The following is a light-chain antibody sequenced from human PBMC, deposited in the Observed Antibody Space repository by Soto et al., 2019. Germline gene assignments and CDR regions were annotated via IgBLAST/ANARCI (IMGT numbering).Light chain of an antibody. CDR1: SRDVGGYNY. Sequence: QTASVSGSPGQSITISCTGTSRDVGGYNYVSWYQQHPGKAPKLIIYEVSNRPSGVSNRFSGSKSGNTASLTISGLQAEDEADYYCNSYTISSTYVFGTGTKLTVL. CDR3: NSYTISSTYV. J-gene: IGLJ1*01. CDR2: EVS. V-gene: IGLV2-14*01.